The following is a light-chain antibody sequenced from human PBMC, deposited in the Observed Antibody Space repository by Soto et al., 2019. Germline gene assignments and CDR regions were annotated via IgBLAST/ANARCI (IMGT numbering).Light chain of an antibody. CDR2: DVS. Sequence: AIQVTQSPSSLSASVGDRVTITCLASQDIRGALAWYQQKPGKPPKLLIYDVSTLENGVPSRFSGDSSGTQFTLTISGLQPEDFGTYYCQQFNSYPITFGYGTRLEIK. CDR1: QDIRGA. CDR3: QQFNSYPIT. J-gene: IGKJ5*01. V-gene: IGKV1-13*02.